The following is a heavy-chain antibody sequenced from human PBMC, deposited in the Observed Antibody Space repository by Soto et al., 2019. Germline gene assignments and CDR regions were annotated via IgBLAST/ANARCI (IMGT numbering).Heavy chain of an antibody. V-gene: IGHV1-3*01. CDR1: GYTFTSYA. Sequence: ASVKVSCKASGYTFTSYAMHWVRQAPGQRLEWMGWINAGNGNTKCSQKFQGRVTITRDTSASTAYMELSSLRSEDTAVYYCARDRNSGYDYEISYYMDVWGKGTTVTVSS. CDR3: ARDRNSGYDYEISYYMDV. D-gene: IGHD5-12*01. J-gene: IGHJ6*03. CDR2: INAGNGNT.